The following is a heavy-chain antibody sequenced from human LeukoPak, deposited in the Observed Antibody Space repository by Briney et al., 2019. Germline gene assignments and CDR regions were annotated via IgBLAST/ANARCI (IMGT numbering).Heavy chain of an antibody. V-gene: IGHV1-46*01. CDR1: GYTFTGYY. Sequence: ASVKVSCKASGYTFTGYYMHWVRQAPGQGLEWMGIINPSGGSTSYAQKFQGRVTMTRDMPTSTVYMELSSLRSEDTAVYYCARGGGYSYGFLSYFDYWGQGTLVTVSS. CDR2: INPSGGST. CDR3: ARGGGYSYGFLSYFDY. D-gene: IGHD5-18*01. J-gene: IGHJ4*02.